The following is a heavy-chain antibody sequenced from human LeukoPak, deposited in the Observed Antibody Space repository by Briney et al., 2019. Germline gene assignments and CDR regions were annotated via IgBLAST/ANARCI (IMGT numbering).Heavy chain of an antibody. Sequence: ASVKVSCKASGYTFTSYGISWVRQAPGQGLEWMGWISAYNGNTNYAQKLQGRVTMTTDTSTSTAYMELRSLRSDDTDVYYCARFQPQLLWFGELCWFDPWGQGTLVTVSS. CDR3: ARFQPQLLWFGELCWFDP. V-gene: IGHV1-18*01. D-gene: IGHD3-10*01. CDR1: GYTFTSYG. CDR2: ISAYNGNT. J-gene: IGHJ5*02.